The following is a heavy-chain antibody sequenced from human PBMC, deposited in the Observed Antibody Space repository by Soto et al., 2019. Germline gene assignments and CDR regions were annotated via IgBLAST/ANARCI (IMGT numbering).Heavy chain of an antibody. CDR1: NYPFTSYG. CDR2: ISSYNNNA. V-gene: IGHV1-18*01. J-gene: IGHJ6*02. D-gene: IGHD3-3*01. Sequence: ASVKVSCKASNYPFTSYGFAWVRQAPGHGLQWLGRISSYNNNADYAQEFQGRITMTTDTSTTTAVMELRSLTSDYTGVYYCARDSNPFGVVIRSPEKQKYGMDVWGQGTTVTVSS. CDR3: ARDSNPFGVVIRSPEKQKYGMDV.